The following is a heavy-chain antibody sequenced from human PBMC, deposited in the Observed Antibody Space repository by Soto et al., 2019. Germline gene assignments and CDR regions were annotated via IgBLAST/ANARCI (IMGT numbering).Heavy chain of an antibody. CDR1: GYTFASFG. CDR3: ARTYGGDYFDY. J-gene: IGHJ4*02. V-gene: IGHV1-18*01. D-gene: IGHD3-10*01. Sequence: QGQLVQSGAEVKKPGASVKVSCKASGYTFASFGVTWVRQASGQGLEWMGWISVYNGNINYAQKFQGRVTMTTDTSTSTAFMELRSLISDDTAVYYCARTYGGDYFDYWGQGTLVTVSS. CDR2: ISVYNGNI.